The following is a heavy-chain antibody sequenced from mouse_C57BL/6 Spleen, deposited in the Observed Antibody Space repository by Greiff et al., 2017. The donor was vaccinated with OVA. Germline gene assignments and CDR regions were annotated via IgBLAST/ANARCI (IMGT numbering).Heavy chain of an antibody. J-gene: IGHJ3*01. CDR3: ARGSSGYVGFAY. Sequence: VQLQQPGAELVRPGSSVKLSCKASGYTFTSYWMHWVKQRPIQGLEWIGNIDPSDSETHYNQKFKDKATLTVDKSSSTAYMQLSSLTSEDSAVYYCARGSSGYVGFAYWGQGTLVTVSA. V-gene: IGHV1-52*01. CDR1: GYTFTSYW. D-gene: IGHD3-2*02. CDR2: IDPSDSET.